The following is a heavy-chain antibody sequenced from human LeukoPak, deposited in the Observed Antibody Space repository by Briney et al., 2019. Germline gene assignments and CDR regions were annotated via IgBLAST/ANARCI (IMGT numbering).Heavy chain of an antibody. Sequence: ASVKVSCKASGYTFTGYYMHGVRQAPGQGLDGMGWINPNSGGTNYAQKFQGRLTITRDTSISTAYMELRRLRSDDPAVYYCARGFLAWSLDSWGQGTLVIVSS. V-gene: IGHV1-2*02. CDR2: INPNSGGT. J-gene: IGHJ4*02. CDR3: ARGFLAWSLDS. D-gene: IGHD3-3*01. CDR1: GYTFTGYY.